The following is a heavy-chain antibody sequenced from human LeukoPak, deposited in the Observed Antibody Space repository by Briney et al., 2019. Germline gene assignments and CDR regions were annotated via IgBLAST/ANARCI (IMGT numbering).Heavy chain of an antibody. Sequence: GGSLRLSCAVSGFTFSNYSLSWVRQAPGKGLEWVGGSRNKAKSYTTEYAASVKGTFTISRHDSNNSLYLQMNSLKTEDTAAYYCVRVGSGAGSDYLDYWGQGTLVTVYS. V-gene: IGHV3-72*01. CDR2: SRNKAKSYTT. CDR1: GFTFSNYS. J-gene: IGHJ4*02. CDR3: VRVGSGAGSDYLDY. D-gene: IGHD6-19*01.